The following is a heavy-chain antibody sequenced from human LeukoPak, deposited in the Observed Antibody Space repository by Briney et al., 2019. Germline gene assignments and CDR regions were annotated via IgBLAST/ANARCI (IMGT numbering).Heavy chain of an antibody. V-gene: IGHV1-2*06. CDR3: ASEGARNYYDFWSGYYTSQSYYYYYGMDV. J-gene: IGHJ6*02. D-gene: IGHD3-3*01. CDR2: INPNSGGT. CDR1: GYTFTGYY. Sequence: ASVKVSCKASGYTFTGYYMHWVRQAPGQGLEWMGRINPNSGGTNYAQKFQGRVTMTRDTSISTAYMELSRLRSDDTAVYYCASEGARNYYDFWSGYYTSQSYYYYYGMDVWGQGTTVTVSS.